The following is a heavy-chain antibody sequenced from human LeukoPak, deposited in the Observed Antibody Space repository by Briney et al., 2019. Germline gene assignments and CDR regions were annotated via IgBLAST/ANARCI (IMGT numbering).Heavy chain of an antibody. CDR3: ARGGTSGYSSTRHFWGGNYYFDY. CDR2: IYSGGST. V-gene: IGHV3-66*01. Sequence: GGSLRLSCAASEFSVGSNYMTWVRQAPGKGLEWVSLIYSGGSTYYADSVKGRFTISRDNSKNTLYLQMNSLRAEDTAVYYCARGGTSGYSSTRHFWGGNYYFDYWGQGSLVTVSS. J-gene: IGHJ4*02. CDR1: EFSVGSNY. D-gene: IGHD2-2*01.